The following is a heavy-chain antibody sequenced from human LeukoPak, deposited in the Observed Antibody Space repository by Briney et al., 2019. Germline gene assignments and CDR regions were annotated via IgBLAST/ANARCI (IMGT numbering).Heavy chain of an antibody. V-gene: IGHV4-34*01. CDR3: ARVGYSYSINDWSRTGLGAYPTKYYYYMDV. J-gene: IGHJ6*03. Sequence: TETLSLTCAVYGGPFSDYSWSWIRQPPGKVQEWNGQINPSGGPNNNPSLLSRVGMSVDTSKNQISLRVSSVTAADTAVYYCARVGYSYSINDWSRTGLGAYPTKYYYYMDVWGKGTTVTVSS. CDR2: INPSGGP. CDR1: GGPFSDYS. D-gene: IGHD5-18*01.